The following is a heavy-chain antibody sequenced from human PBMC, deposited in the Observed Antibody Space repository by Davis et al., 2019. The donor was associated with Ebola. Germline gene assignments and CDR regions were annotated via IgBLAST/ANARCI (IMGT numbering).Heavy chain of an antibody. V-gene: IGHV3-30-3*01. CDR1: GFTFSSYA. Sequence: GESLKISCAASGFTFSSYAMHWVRQAPGKGLEWVAVISYDGSNKYYADSVKGRFTISRDNSKNTLYLQMNSLRAEDTAVYYCARDADSSSWYWYYYGMDVWGQGTTVTVSS. J-gene: IGHJ6*02. CDR3: ARDADSSSWYWYYYGMDV. D-gene: IGHD6-13*01. CDR2: ISYDGSNK.